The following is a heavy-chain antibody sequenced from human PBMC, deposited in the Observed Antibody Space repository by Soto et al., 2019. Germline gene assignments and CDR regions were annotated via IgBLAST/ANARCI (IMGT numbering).Heavy chain of an antibody. CDR2: IDIAGSTT. CDR3: ARDQTVAGPTTFDY. J-gene: IGHJ4*02. Sequence: AGSLQLSCVACGCAFSSYWMHWVRQTPGKGLVWVSRIDIAGSTTTYADSVKGRFTISRDNAKNTLYLQMNSLRAEDTAIYYCARDQTVAGPTTFDYCGQGTLATVS. CDR1: GCAFSSYW. V-gene: IGHV3-74*01. D-gene: IGHD6-19*01.